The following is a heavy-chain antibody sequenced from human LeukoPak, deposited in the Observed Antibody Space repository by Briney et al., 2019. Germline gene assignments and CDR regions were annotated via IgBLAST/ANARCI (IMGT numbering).Heavy chain of an antibody. CDR3: ARDAMSRTADY. CDR1: GFTFSSYW. CDR2: IKQDGSET. V-gene: IGHV3-7*01. J-gene: IGHJ4*02. Sequence: GGSLRLSCAASGFTFSSYWMSWIRQAPGKGLEWVGNIKQDGSETYFVDSVKGRFTISRDNAKNSLYLQMNNLRAEDTAVYYCARDAMSRTADYWGQGTLVTVSS. D-gene: IGHD2-2*01.